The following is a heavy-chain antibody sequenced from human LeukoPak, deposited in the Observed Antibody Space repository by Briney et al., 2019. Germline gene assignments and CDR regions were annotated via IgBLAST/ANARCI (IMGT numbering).Heavy chain of an antibody. CDR1: GFTFSDHY. CDR3: TSHPRHNSGWPINY. CDR2: TKNKANSYIT. Sequence: PGGSLRLSCAASGFTFSDHYMDWVRQAPGKGLEWVGRTKNKANSYITEYAASVKGRFTISRDDSKSIAYLQMNSLKTEDTALYYCTSHPRHNSGWPINYWGQGTLVTVSS. V-gene: IGHV3-72*01. D-gene: IGHD6-19*01. J-gene: IGHJ4*02.